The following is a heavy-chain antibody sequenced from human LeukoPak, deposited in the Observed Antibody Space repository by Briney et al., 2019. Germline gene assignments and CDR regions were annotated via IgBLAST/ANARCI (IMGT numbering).Heavy chain of an antibody. CDR2: INTNTGNP. CDR1: GGTFSSYA. CDR3: ARGSGSWFGELLDY. V-gene: IGHV7-4-1*02. J-gene: IGHJ4*02. D-gene: IGHD3-10*01. Sequence: ASVKVSCKASGGTFSSYAISWVRQAPGQGLEWMGWINTNTGNPTYAQGFTGRFVFSLDTSVSTAYLQISSLKAEDTAVYYCARGSGSWFGELLDYWGQGTLVTVSS.